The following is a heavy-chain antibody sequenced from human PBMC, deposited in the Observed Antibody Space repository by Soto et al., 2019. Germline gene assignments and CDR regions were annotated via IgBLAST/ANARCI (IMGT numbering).Heavy chain of an antibody. D-gene: IGHD3-3*01. CDR2: IDPSDSYT. J-gene: IGHJ5*02. V-gene: IGHV5-10-1*01. CDR3: ARLVWSGYYTVWFDP. CDR1: GYSFTSYW. Sequence: GESLKISCKGSGYSFTSYWISWVRQMPGKGLEWMVRIDPSDSYTNYSPSFQGHVTISADKSISTAYLQWSSLKASDTAMYYCARLVWSGYYTVWFDPWGQGILVTVSS.